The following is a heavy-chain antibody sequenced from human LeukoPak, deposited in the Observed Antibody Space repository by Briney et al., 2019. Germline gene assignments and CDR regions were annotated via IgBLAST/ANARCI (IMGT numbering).Heavy chain of an antibody. J-gene: IGHJ3*02. V-gene: IGHV3-11*04. CDR3: ARDHPRWELLPHAFDI. D-gene: IGHD1-26*01. CDR2: ITSSGSTI. Sequence: PGGSLRPSCAAPGFTFSDYYMSWIRQPPGKGLEGVSYITSSGSTIYLAEFVKGRFTISRDNAKNSLYLQMNSLRVEDTAVYYCARDHPRWELLPHAFDIWVQGKMVTVSS. CDR1: GFTFSDYY.